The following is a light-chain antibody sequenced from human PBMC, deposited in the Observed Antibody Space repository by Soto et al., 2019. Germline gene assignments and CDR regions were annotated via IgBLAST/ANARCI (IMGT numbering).Light chain of an antibody. CDR3: QQLNSFPIT. J-gene: IGKJ5*01. V-gene: IGKV1-9*01. CDR2: AAS. CDR1: QVISSY. Sequence: DIHLTQAPSFLSASAGDIVTITGRASQVISSYLAWYQQKPVRAPKLLIYAASTLQSGVPSRFSGSGSGTEFTLTITSLQPEDFATYYYQQLNSFPITFGQETRLQSK.